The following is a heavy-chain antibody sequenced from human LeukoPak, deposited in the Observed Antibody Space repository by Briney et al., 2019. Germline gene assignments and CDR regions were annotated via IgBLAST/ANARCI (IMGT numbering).Heavy chain of an antibody. CDR2: MKHSGST. D-gene: IGHD2-15*01. Sequence: SETLSLTCTVSGYSISSDYYWAWIRQPPGRGLEWIGSMKHSGSTYYNPSLKSRVTISTDTSKNELSLKLSSVTAADTAVYYCASSNYCSGGMCFYYYYMDVWAKGPRSPSP. V-gene: IGHV4-38-2*02. CDR3: ASSNYCSGGMCFYYYYMDV. CDR1: GYSISSDYY. J-gene: IGHJ6*03.